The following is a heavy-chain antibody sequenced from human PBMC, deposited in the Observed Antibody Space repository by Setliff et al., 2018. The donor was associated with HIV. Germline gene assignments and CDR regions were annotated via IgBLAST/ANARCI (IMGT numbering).Heavy chain of an antibody. CDR2: ISSSSSYT. V-gene: IGHV3-11*03. D-gene: IGHD3-22*01. CDR3: ARASYYYDSSGWVDY. J-gene: IGHJ4*02. Sequence: PGGSLRLSCAASGFTFSDYYMSWIRQAPGKGLEWVSYISSSSSYTNYADSVKGRFTISRDNAKNSLYLQMNSLRAEDTAVYYWARASYYYDSSGWVDYWGQGTLVTVSS. CDR1: GFTFSDYY.